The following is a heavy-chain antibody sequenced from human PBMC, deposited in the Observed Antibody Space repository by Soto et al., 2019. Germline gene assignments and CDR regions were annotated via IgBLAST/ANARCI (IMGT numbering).Heavy chain of an antibody. CDR3: AKVSPMGYFFDF. CDR2: ISYDGSNK. J-gene: IGHJ4*02. V-gene: IGHV3-30*19. CDR1: GFSFRDYG. Sequence: GGSLRLSCAASGFSFRDYGMHWVRQAPGRGLEWVAVISYDGSNKFYADSVKGRFTISRDNSKNTLYLEMNSLRGEDTAVYYCAKVSPMGYFFDFWGQGTLVTV.